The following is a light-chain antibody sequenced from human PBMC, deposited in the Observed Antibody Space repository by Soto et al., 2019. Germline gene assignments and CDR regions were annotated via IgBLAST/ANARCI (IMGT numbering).Light chain of an antibody. J-gene: IGKJ4*01. Sequence: EIVFTQSPDTLSLSPGESATLSCRASQSVRSSYLAWYQQTPGQTPRLLIYAASSRATGIPDRFSGSGSGTDFTLTISRLEPEDFAVYYCQQYVSSPLTFGGGTKV. CDR2: AAS. V-gene: IGKV3-20*01. CDR3: QQYVSSPLT. CDR1: QSVRSSY.